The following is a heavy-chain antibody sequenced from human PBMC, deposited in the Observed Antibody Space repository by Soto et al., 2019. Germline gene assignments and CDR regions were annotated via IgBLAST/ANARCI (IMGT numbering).Heavy chain of an antibody. CDR2: IYYSGST. D-gene: IGHD1-26*01. CDR1: GGSISSYY. Sequence: QVQLQESGPGLVKPSETLSLTCTVSGGSISSYYWSWIRQPPGKGLEWIGYIYYSGSTNYNPSLKSQVPIIVNTAKSQCPLRMSPGSAGDTAVYYWARGGGAEWELQTWNNWFDPWGQGTLVTVSS. J-gene: IGHJ5*02. CDR3: ARGGGAEWELQTWNNWFDP. V-gene: IGHV4-59*01.